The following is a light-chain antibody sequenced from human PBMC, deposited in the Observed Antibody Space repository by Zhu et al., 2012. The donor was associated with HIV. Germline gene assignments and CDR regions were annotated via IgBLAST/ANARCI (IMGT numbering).Light chain of an antibody. CDR1: ETISRY. V-gene: IGKV1-9*01. CDR2: DTS. J-gene: IGKJ1*01. CDR3: QQYNSYPWT. Sequence: QLTQSPAFLSASVGDRVTITCRASETISRYLAWYQQKPGKAPKLLIYDTSTLQSGVPSTFSGSGSGTEFTLTISSLQPDDFATYYCQQYNSYPWTFGQGTKVEIK.